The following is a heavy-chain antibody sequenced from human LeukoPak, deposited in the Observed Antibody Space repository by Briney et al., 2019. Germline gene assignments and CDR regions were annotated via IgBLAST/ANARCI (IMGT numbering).Heavy chain of an antibody. CDR1: GGSFSGYY. D-gene: IGHD6-6*01. CDR2: INHSGST. J-gene: IGHJ5*02. CDR3: AYSSSSGGWFDP. Sequence: SSETLSLTCAVYGGSFSGYYWSWIRQPPGKGLEWIGEINHSGSTNCNPSLKSRVTIPVDTSKNQFSLKLSSVTAADTAVYYCAYSSSSGGWFDPWGQGTLVTVSS. V-gene: IGHV4-34*01.